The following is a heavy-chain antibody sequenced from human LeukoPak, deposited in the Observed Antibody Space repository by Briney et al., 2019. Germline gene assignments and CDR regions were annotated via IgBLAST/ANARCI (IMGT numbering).Heavy chain of an antibody. CDR1: GYTFTGYY. J-gene: IGHJ4*02. CDR3: ARKVDDFWSGYYDY. CDR2: INPNSGGT. D-gene: IGHD3-3*01. V-gene: IGHV1-2*02. Sequence: ASVKVSCKASGYTFTGYYMHWVRQAPGQGLEWMGWINPNSGGTNYAQKFQGRVTMTRDTSISTAYMELSRLRSDDTAVYYCARKVDDFWSGYYDYWGQGTLVTVSS.